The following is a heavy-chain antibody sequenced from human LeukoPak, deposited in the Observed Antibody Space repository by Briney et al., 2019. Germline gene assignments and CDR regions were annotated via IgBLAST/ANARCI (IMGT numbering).Heavy chain of an antibody. CDR1: GFTFSSYG. Sequence: TGGSLRLSCAASGFTFSSYGMHWVRQAPGKGLEWVAVISYDGSNKYYADSVKGRFTISRDNSKNTLYLQMNSLRAEDTAVYYCAKAHSGSYYYGYWGQGTLVTVSS. CDR2: ISYDGSNK. CDR3: AKAHSGSYYYGY. V-gene: IGHV3-30*18. J-gene: IGHJ4*02. D-gene: IGHD1-26*01.